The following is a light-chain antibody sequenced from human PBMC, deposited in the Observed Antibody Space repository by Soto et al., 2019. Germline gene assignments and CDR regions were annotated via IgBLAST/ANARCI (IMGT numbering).Light chain of an antibody. J-gene: IGKJ5*01. V-gene: IGKV3-15*01. CDR3: QQYNNWPPNT. Sequence: EIVMTKSRATLYEPPGERATLSCSAGHSVRINLAWYQQKPGQAPSLLIYGASTRATGIPARFSGSGSGTEFTLTISSLQSEDSAVYYCQQYNNWPPNTFGQRTLLEI. CDR1: HSVRIN. CDR2: GAS.